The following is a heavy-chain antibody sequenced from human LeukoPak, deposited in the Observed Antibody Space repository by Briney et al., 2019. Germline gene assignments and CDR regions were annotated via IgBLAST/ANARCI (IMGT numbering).Heavy chain of an antibody. CDR3: ARDPPGGYDSSGYYYSPPSMDV. CDR1: GFTFSRYA. CDR2: ISYDGSNK. J-gene: IGHJ6*04. V-gene: IGHV3-30*04. Sequence: PGRSLRLSCAASGFTFSRYAMHWVRQAPGKGLEWVAVISYDGSNKYYADSVKGRFTISRDNSKNTLYLQMNSLRAEDTAVYYCARDPPGGYDSSGYYYSPPSMDVWGKGTTVTVSS. D-gene: IGHD3-22*01.